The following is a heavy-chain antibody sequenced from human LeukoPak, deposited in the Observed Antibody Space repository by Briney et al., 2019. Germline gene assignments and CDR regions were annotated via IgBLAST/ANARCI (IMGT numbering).Heavy chain of an antibody. CDR1: GFTFKNYA. CDR2: IGGSGGGI. D-gene: IGHD2-2*01. V-gene: IGHV3-23*01. Sequence: GGSLRLSCAASGFTFKNYAMRWVRQAPGKGLEWVSGIGGSGGGIYYADSVKGRFTSSRDNSKNTLYLQMNSLRAEDTAVYYCAKGSVSVVVPAVIPYYRGQGTLVTVSS. CDR3: AKGSVSVVVPAVIPYY. J-gene: IGHJ4*02.